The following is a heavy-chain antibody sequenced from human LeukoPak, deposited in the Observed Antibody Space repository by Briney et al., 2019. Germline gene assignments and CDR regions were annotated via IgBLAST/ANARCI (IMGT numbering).Heavy chain of an antibody. D-gene: IGHD6-13*01. Sequence: PAETLSLTCTVSGVSFSSYYWSWIRQPPGKGLEWIGYIYYSGSTNYNPSLKTRVPISVDTYKNHFSLKLRSVIAADAAVYYCARGSDSSSWYYFDYWGQGALVTVSS. J-gene: IGHJ4*02. CDR1: GVSFSSYY. V-gene: IGHV4-59*01. CDR2: IYYSGST. CDR3: ARGSDSSSWYYFDY.